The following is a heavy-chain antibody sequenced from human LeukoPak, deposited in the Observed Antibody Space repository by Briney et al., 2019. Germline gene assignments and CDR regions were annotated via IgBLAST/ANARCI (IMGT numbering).Heavy chain of an antibody. CDR1: GGSISSGGYY. CDR2: IYHSGST. J-gene: IGHJ3*02. CDR3: ARGIGGKSIVVVPAAPVGAFDI. V-gene: IGHV4-30-2*01. D-gene: IGHD2-2*01. Sequence: SETLSLTCTVSGGSISSGGYYWSWIRQPPGKGLEWIGYIYHSGSTYYNPSLKSRVTISVDRSKNQFSLKLSSVTAADTAVYYCARGIGGKSIVVVPAAPVGAFDIWGQGTMVTVSS.